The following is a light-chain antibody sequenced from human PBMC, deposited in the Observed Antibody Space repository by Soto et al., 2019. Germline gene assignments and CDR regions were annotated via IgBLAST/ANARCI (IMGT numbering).Light chain of an antibody. CDR1: DFNIGRNF. Sequence: QSVLAQAPSASGTPGQRVTISCSGTDFNIGRNFVFWFRQFPGTAPQLLIYRTNQRPSGVPDRFSGSRSATSASLAISGLRSEDEADYYCASWDDALSVMLFGGGTKLTVL. V-gene: IGLV1-47*01. CDR3: ASWDDALSVML. CDR2: RTN. J-gene: IGLJ2*01.